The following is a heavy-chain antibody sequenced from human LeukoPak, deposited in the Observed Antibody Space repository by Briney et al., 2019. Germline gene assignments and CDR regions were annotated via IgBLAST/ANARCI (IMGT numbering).Heavy chain of an antibody. J-gene: IGHJ6*03. CDR1: RFTFSSYA. CDR3: AKDRPARYYGSGSYFGYYYYMDV. Sequence: GGSLRLSCAASRFTFSSYAMSWVRQAPGKGLEWVSAISGSGGTTYYADSVKGRFTISRDNSKNTLYLQMNSLRAEDTAVYYCAKDRPARYYGSGSYFGYYYYMDVWGKGTTVTISS. V-gene: IGHV3-23*01. CDR2: ISGSGGTT. D-gene: IGHD3-10*01.